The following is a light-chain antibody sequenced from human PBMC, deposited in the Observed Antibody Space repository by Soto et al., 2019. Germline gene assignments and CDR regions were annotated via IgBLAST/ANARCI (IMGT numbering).Light chain of an antibody. CDR1: SSDVGGYNY. CDR3: NSYSISTADL. J-gene: IGLJ1*01. V-gene: IGLV2-14*01. Sequence: QSALTQPASVSGSPGQSITISCTGTSSDVGGYNYVSWYQHHPGKAPKLMIYEVSDRPSGVSNRFSGSKSGNTASLTISGLQAEDEADYYCNSYSISTADLFGTGTKLTVL. CDR2: EVS.